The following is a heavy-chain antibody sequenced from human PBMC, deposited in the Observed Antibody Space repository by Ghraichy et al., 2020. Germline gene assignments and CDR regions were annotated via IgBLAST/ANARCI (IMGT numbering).Heavy chain of an antibody. J-gene: IGHJ4*02. D-gene: IGHD5-18*01. Sequence: SETLSLTCTVSGGSISSYYWNWIRQPPGKGLEWIGYMYYSGTTNYNPSLKSRVTISVDTSKNQLSLKLISVTAADTAVYYCARKDGYNYGLDYWGQGTLVTVSS. CDR3: ARKDGYNYGLDY. CDR2: MYYSGTT. CDR1: GGSISSYY. V-gene: IGHV4-59*01.